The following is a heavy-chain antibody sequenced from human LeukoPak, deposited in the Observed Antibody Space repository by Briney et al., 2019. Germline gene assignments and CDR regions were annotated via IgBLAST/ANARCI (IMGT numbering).Heavy chain of an antibody. CDR2: ISSSSSYM. Sequence: GGSLRLSCAASGFTFSSYSMNWVRQAPGKGLEWVSSISSSSSYMYYADSVKGRFTISRDNAKNSLYLQMNSLRAEDTAVYYCARDGAAAGKDDAFDIWGQGTMVTVSS. V-gene: IGHV3-21*01. J-gene: IGHJ3*02. CDR1: GFTFSSYS. D-gene: IGHD6-13*01. CDR3: ARDGAAAGKDDAFDI.